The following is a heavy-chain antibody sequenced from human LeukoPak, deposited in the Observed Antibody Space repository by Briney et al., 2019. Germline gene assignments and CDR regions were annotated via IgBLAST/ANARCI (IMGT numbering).Heavy chain of an antibody. Sequence: VSGPTLVNPTQTLTLTCTFSGFSLTTTGVGVGWLRQPPGKALEWLALIYWNDDNRYSPSLKSRLTITKDTSKNQVVLRMTNMDPVDTATYYCAHYGDYRFMWYFDYWGQGTLVTVSS. CDR2: IYWNDDN. V-gene: IGHV2-5*01. J-gene: IGHJ4*02. CDR3: AHYGDYRFMWYFDY. CDR1: GFSLTTTGVG. D-gene: IGHD4-17*01.